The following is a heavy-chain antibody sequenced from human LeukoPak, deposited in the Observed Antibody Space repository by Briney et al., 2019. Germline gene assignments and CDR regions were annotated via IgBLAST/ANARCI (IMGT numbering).Heavy chain of an antibody. J-gene: IGHJ4*02. Sequence: ASVKVSCKASGYTFTGYYMHWVRQAPGQGLEWMGWININSGGTNYAQKFQDRVTMTRDTSISTAYMELSRLRSHDTAVYYCARSPHILTGENFDYWGQGTLVTVSS. CDR2: ININSGGT. CDR1: GYTFTGYY. D-gene: IGHD3-9*01. V-gene: IGHV1-2*02. CDR3: ARSPHILTGENFDY.